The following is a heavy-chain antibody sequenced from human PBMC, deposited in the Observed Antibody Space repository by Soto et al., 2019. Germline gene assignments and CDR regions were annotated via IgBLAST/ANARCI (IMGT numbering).Heavy chain of an antibody. V-gene: IGHV5-10-1*01. Sequence: GESLKISCKGSGYSFTNYWITWVRQMPGKGLEWMGRIDPSDSSSDYSPSFQGHVTISVDKSINTAYLQWSSLKASDTAMYFCARPNTANVRSYYYGMDVCGQGTTVTVSS. CDR1: GYSFTNYW. CDR2: IDPSDSSS. CDR3: ARPNTANVRSYYYGMDV. D-gene: IGHD5-18*01. J-gene: IGHJ6*02.